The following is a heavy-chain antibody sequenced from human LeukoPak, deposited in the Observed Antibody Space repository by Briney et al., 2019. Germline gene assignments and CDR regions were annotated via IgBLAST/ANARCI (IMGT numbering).Heavy chain of an antibody. CDR3: ARDWNYGGTIDY. D-gene: IGHD4-23*01. V-gene: IGHV3-48*01. Sequence: GGSLRLSCAASGFTFSSYSMNWVRQAPGKGLEWVSYISGMRSTIYYADSVKGQFTISRDNARNSLYLQMNSLRAEDTAVYYCARDWNYGGTIDYWGQGTLVTVSS. J-gene: IGHJ4*02. CDR1: GFTFSSYS. CDR2: ISGMRSTI.